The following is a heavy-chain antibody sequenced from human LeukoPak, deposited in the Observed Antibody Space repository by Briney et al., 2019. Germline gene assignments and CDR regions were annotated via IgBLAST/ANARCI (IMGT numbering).Heavy chain of an antibody. CDR2: IYYSGST. CDR3: ARPRIAAAGRGYFDY. V-gene: IGHV4-39*01. Sequence: SETLSLTCTVSGGSISSSSYYWGWIRQPPGKGLEWIGSIYYSGSTYYNPSLKSRVTISVDTSKNQFSLKLSSATAADTAVCYCARPRIAAAGRGYFDYWGQGTLVTVSS. J-gene: IGHJ4*02. CDR1: GGSISSSSYY. D-gene: IGHD6-13*01.